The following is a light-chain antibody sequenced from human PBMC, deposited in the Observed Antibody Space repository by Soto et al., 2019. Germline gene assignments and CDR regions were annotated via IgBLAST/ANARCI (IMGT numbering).Light chain of an antibody. J-gene: IGLJ1*01. V-gene: IGLV2-14*01. CDR1: SSDVGAYSY. CDR3: SSYTSSRTYV. Sequence: QSVLTQPASVSGSPGQSITTSCTGTSSDVGAYSYVSWYQQHPGKAPKLIIYDVSDRPSGISNRFSGSKSDNTASLTISGLQAEDEAEYYCSSYTSSRTYVFGTGTKATVL. CDR2: DVS.